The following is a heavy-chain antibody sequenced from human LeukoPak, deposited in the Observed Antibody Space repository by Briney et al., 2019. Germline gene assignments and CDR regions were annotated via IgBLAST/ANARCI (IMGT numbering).Heavy chain of an antibody. D-gene: IGHD3-3*01. CDR3: ARGATIFGVVIIYYYYYYMDV. CDR1: GYSISSGYY. Sequence: PSETLSLTCTVSGYSISSGYYWGWIRPPPGKGLEWIGSIYHSGSTYYNPSLKSRVTISVDTSKNQFSLKLSSVTAADTAVYYCARGATIFGVVIIYYYYYYMDVWGKGTTVTVSS. J-gene: IGHJ6*03. CDR2: IYHSGST. V-gene: IGHV4-38-2*02.